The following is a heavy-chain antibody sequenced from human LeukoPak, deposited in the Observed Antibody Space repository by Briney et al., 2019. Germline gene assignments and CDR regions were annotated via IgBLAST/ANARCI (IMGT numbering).Heavy chain of an antibody. V-gene: IGHV4-39*01. Sequence: SETLSLTCTVSGGSISSSSYYWGWIRQPPGKGLGWIGSIYYSGSTYYNPSPKSRVTISVDTSKNQFSLKLSSVTAADTAVYYCARQVAGTNWFDPWGQGTLVTVSS. CDR3: ARQVAGTNWFDP. D-gene: IGHD6-19*01. J-gene: IGHJ5*02. CDR2: IYYSGST. CDR1: GGSISSSSYY.